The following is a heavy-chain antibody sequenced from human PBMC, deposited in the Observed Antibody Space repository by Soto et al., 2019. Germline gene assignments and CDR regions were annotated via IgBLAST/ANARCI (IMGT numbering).Heavy chain of an antibody. CDR2: ISYDGSNK. V-gene: IGHV3-30*18. CDR3: AKAKSFRPMVRGDTTYYFDY. D-gene: IGHD3-10*01. J-gene: IGHJ4*02. Sequence: GGSLRLSCAASGFTFSSYGMHWVRQAPGKGLEWVAVISYDGSNKYYADSVKGRFTISRDNSKNTLCLQMNSLRAEDTAVYYCAKAKSFRPMVRGDTTYYFDYWGQGALVTVSS. CDR1: GFTFSSYG.